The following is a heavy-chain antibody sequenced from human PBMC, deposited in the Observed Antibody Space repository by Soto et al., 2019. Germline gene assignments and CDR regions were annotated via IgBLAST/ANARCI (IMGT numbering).Heavy chain of an antibody. CDR2: INGSGGRT. J-gene: IGHJ3*02. D-gene: IGHD4-17*01. CDR1: GFTFSSYA. CDR3: AKHRAWTLTTPIDI. V-gene: IGHV3-23*01. Sequence: EVQLLEYGGGLVQPGGSLRLSCAASGFTFSSYAMTWVRQAAGKGLEWVSGINGSGGRTNYADSVKGRFTISRDNFKNTVYGEKNHLRAEDTAIYYCAKHRAWTLTTPIDIVGQGTTVTVSS.